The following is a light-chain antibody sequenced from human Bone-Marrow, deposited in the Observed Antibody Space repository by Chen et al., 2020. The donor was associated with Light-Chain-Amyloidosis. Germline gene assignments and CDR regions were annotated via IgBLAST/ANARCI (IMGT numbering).Light chain of an antibody. J-gene: IGKJ2*01. Sequence: DIHMTQSPYTLSASVGDRVTITCRASQSISNWLAWYQQKPGKAPNLLIYKASNLQRGVPSRFSGSGSGTEFTLTINSLQPEDFTTYYCQQYSSYSFTFGQGTKLELK. CDR3: QQYSSYSFT. CDR2: KAS. V-gene: IGKV1-5*03. CDR1: QSISNW.